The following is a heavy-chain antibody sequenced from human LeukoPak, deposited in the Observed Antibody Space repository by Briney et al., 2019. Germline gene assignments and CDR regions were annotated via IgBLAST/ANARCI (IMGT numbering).Heavy chain of an antibody. V-gene: IGHV4-59*04. CDR3: AHKFAGSYAFDI. CDR1: GGSISSYY. CDR2: IFYSGST. Sequence: SETLSLTCTVSGGSISSYYWSWIRQPPGKGLEWIGSIFYSGSTYYNPSLKSRVTMSIDTSKNQFSLKLGSVTAVDTAVYYCAHKFAGSYAFDIWGQGTMVTVSS. J-gene: IGHJ3*02.